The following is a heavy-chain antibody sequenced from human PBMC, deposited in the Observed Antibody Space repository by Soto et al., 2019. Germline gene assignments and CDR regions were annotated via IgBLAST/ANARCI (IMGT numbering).Heavy chain of an antibody. CDR1: GYSFAGYW. V-gene: IGHV5-51*01. D-gene: IGHD3-10*01. J-gene: IGHJ6*02. CDR3: ARLPGVRGVFDGFNV. Sequence: GESLKISCKGSGYSFAGYWIGWVRQMPGKGLDWMGVIYPGDSDTRYSPSFHGQVTISADKSISTAYLQWSSLKASDTAMYFCARLPGVRGVFDGFNVWGQGTTVTVSS. CDR2: IYPGDSDT.